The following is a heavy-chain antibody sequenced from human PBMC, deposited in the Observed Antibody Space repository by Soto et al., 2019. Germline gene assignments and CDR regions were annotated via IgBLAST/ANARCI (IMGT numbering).Heavy chain of an antibody. V-gene: IGHV5-51*01. CDR3: ARDGLSSSSSFDY. Sequence: GESLKISCKASGYSFTDYWIGWVRQMPGKGLEWMGIIYPGDSDTKYSPPFQGQVTMSADKSISTAYLQWNSLKASDTAMYYCARDGLSSSSSFDYWGQGTLVTVSS. D-gene: IGHD6-6*01. CDR2: IYPGDSDT. CDR1: GYSFTDYW. J-gene: IGHJ4*02.